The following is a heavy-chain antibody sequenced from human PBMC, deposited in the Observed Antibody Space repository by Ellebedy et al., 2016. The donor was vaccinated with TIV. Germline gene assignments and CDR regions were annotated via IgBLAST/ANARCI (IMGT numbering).Heavy chain of an antibody. J-gene: IGHJ6*02. CDR3: ARAYVPLSGVSFNRADGMDV. CDR1: GFTLSSYW. Sequence: GESLKISCAASGFTLSSYWMHWVRQAPGKGLVWVSRISTDGSSTTYADSVKGRFTISRDNADNSLYLQMNSLRAEDTAVYYGARAYVPLSGVSFNRADGMDVWGQGTTVTVSS. D-gene: IGHD2-2*01. V-gene: IGHV3-74*01. CDR2: ISTDGSST.